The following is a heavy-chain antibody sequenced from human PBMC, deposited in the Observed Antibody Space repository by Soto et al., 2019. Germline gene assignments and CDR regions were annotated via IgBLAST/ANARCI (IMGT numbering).Heavy chain of an antibody. CDR3: AHRGRYYDSSGYWQY. V-gene: IGHV2-5*02. D-gene: IGHD3-22*01. J-gene: IGHJ4*02. CDR1: CCPIINSRVG. Sequence: TCTFCCCPIINSRVGVGWIRQPPGKALEWLALIYWDDDKRYSPSLKSRLTITKDTSKNQVVLTMTNMDPVDTATYYCAHRGRYYDSSGYWQYWGQGTLVTVSS. CDR2: IYWDDDK.